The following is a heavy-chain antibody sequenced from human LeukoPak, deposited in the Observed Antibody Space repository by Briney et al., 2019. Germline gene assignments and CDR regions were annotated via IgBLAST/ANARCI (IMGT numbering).Heavy chain of an antibody. CDR3: ARGRVLRYFDWLLRTDAFDI. V-gene: IGHV1-18*01. J-gene: IGHJ3*02. CDR1: DYPFTSYG. Sequence: ASVKVSCKASDYPFTSYGVTWVRQAPGQGLEWMGWSSAYNGNTKYAQNLRGRVTMTTDTSTNTAYMELRSLRSDDTAVYYCARGRVLRYFDWLLRTDAFDIWGQGTMVTVSS. CDR2: SSAYNGNT. D-gene: IGHD3-9*01.